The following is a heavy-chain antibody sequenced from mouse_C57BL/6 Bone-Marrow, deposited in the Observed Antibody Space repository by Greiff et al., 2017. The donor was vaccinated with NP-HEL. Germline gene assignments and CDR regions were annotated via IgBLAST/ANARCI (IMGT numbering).Heavy chain of an antibody. Sequence: VQLQQSGPGLVQPSQSLSITCPVSGFSLTSYGVHWVRQSPGKGLEWLGVIWSGGSTDYNAAFISRVSISKDNSKSQVFSKMNSLRADDTAIYYWARESLARWYFDVWGTGTTVTVSS. CDR1: GFSLTSYG. J-gene: IGHJ1*03. V-gene: IGHV2-2*01. CDR2: IWSGGST. CDR3: ARESLARWYFDV. D-gene: IGHD6-1*01.